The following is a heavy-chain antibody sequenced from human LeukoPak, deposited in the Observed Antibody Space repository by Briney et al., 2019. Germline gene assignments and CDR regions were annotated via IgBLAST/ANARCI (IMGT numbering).Heavy chain of an antibody. CDR2: INPNSGGT. Sequence: ASVKVSCKASGYTVTGHYLHWVRQAPGQGLEWLGWINPNSGGTNYAQKFQGRVTMTRDTSINTAYMELSSLTSDDTAMYFCARDSYSGFSYSYHLDYWGQGTLVTVPS. D-gene: IGHD5-24*01. J-gene: IGHJ4*02. V-gene: IGHV1-2*02. CDR1: GYTVTGHY. CDR3: ARDSYSGFSYSYHLDY.